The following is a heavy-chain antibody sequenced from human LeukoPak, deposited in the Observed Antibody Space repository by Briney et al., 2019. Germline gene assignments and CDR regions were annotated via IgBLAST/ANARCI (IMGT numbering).Heavy chain of an antibody. D-gene: IGHD2-2*01. CDR1: GFIFSGHV. CDR3: AKDSEDIVVVPAAMGEQAFDY. J-gene: IGHJ4*02. CDR2: ISYDGSNK. V-gene: IGHV3-30-3*01. Sequence: GGSLRLSCAASGFIFSGHVMHWVRQAPGKGLEWVSLISYDGSNKDYADSGKGRFTISRDNSKNTLYLQMNSLRAEDTAVYYCAKDSEDIVVVPAAMGEQAFDYWGQGTLVTVSS.